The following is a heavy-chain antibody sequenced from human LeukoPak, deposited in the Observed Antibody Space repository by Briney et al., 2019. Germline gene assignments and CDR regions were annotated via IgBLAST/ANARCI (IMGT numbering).Heavy chain of an antibody. CDR1: GFTFSSYA. CDR2: ISGSGGST. Sequence: GGSLRLSCAASGFTFSSYAMSWVRQAPGKGLEWVSAISGSGGSTYYADSVKGRFTISRDNSKNTLYLQTNSLRAEDTAVYYCANSDTAMGDYDYWGQGTLVTVSS. V-gene: IGHV3-23*01. D-gene: IGHD5-18*01. J-gene: IGHJ4*02. CDR3: ANSDTAMGDYDY.